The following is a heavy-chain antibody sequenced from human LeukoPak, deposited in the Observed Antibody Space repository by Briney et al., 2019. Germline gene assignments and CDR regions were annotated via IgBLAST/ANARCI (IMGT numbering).Heavy chain of an antibody. CDR1: GYTFTSYG. CDR3: ARDWTIRTGSVAAAGY. Sequence: GASVKVSCKASGYTFTSYGISWVRQAPGQGLEWMGWISAYNGNTNYAQKLQGRVTMTTDTSTSKAYMELRSLRSDDTAVDYCARDWTIRTGSVAAAGYWGQGTLVTVPS. CDR2: ISAYNGNT. V-gene: IGHV1-18*01. J-gene: IGHJ4*02. D-gene: IGHD6-13*01.